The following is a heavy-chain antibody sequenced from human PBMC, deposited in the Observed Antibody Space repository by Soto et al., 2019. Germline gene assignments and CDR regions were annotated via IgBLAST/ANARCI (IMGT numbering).Heavy chain of an antibody. CDR3: ARVLRYFDWFGCWFDP. D-gene: IGHD3-9*01. CDR1: GGSISSGDYY. Sequence: QVQLQESGPGLVKPSQTLSLTCTVSGGSISSGDYYWSWIRQPPGKGLEWIGYIYYSGRTYYNPSLKRRVAISVDTSKNQFSLKLSSVTAADTAVYYCARVLRYFDWFGCWFDPWGQGTLVTVSS. V-gene: IGHV4-30-4*01. CDR2: IYYSGRT. J-gene: IGHJ5*02.